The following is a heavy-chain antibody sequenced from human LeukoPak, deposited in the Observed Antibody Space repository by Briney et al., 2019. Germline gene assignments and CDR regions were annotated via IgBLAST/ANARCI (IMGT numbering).Heavy chain of an antibody. Sequence: PSETLSLTCTVSGGSISSSSYYWGWIRQPPGKGLEWIGSIYYSGSTYYNPSLKSRVTISVDTSKNQFYLKLSSVTAADTAVYYCIVVVITFEKYYFDYWGQGTLVTVSS. CDR3: IVVVITFEKYYFDY. J-gene: IGHJ4*02. D-gene: IGHD3-22*01. V-gene: IGHV4-39*01. CDR1: GGSISSSSYY. CDR2: IYYSGST.